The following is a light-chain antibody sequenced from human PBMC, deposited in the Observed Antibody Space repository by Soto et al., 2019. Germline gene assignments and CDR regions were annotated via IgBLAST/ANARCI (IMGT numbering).Light chain of an antibody. Sequence: QSALTQPRSVSGSPGQSVTISCTGTSSDVGGYDYVSWYQHHPGKAPKFIIFDVSSRPSGVPDRFSGSKSGNTAYLTISGLQAEDEADYYGCSLAGGNIFRVFGGGTKLTVL. CDR2: DVS. J-gene: IGLJ2*01. CDR1: SSDVGGYDY. V-gene: IGLV2-11*01. CDR3: CSLAGGNIFRV.